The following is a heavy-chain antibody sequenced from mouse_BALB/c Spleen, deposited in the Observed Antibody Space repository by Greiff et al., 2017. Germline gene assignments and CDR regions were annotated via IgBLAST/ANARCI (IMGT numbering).Heavy chain of an antibody. CDR1: GFTFSSYA. J-gene: IGHJ2*01. CDR3: ARGGMGNWDD. CDR2: ISSGGST. V-gene: IGHV5-6-5*01. Sequence: EVKLVESGGGLVKPGGSLKLSCAASGFTFSSYAMSWVRQTPEKRLEWVASISSGGSTYYPDSVKGRFTISRDNARNILYLQMSSLRSEDTAMYYCARGGMGNWDDWGQGTTLTVSS. D-gene: IGHD2-1*01.